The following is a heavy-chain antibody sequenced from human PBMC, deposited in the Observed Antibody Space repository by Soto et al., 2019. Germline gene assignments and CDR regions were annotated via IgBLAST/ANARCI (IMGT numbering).Heavy chain of an antibody. CDR2: VSFDGSNK. D-gene: IGHD2-2*01. V-gene: IGHV3-30*18. Sequence: PGGSLRLSCAASGFTFSSYGMHWLRQAPGKGLEWVAVVSFDGSNKYYADSVKGRFTISRDNSRNTLDLQMNSLRAEDTAVYYCVKERMEQYQLLPFFDYWGQGTLVTVSS. CDR3: VKERMEQYQLLPFFDY. J-gene: IGHJ4*02. CDR1: GFTFSSYG.